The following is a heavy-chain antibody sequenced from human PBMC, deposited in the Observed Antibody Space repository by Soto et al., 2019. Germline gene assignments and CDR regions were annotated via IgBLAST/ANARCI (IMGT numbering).Heavy chain of an antibody. D-gene: IGHD6-19*01. CDR3: AKATVIAVAGKGPRKYYFDY. CDR2: ISGSGGST. CDR1: GFTFSSYA. V-gene: IGHV3-23*01. Sequence: GGSLRLSCAASGFTFSSYAMSWVRQAPGKGLEWVSAISGSGGSTYYADSVKGRFTISRDNSKNTLYLQMNSLRAEDTAVYYCAKATVIAVAGKGPRKYYFDYWGQGTLVTVSS. J-gene: IGHJ4*02.